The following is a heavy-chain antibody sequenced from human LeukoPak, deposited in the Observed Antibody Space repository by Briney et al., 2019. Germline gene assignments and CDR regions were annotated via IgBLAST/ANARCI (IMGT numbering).Heavy chain of an antibody. Sequence: PGGPLRLSCAASGFTFSSYSMNWVRQAPGKGLEWVSSISSSSSYIYYADSVKGRFTISRDNAKNSLYLQMNSLRAEDTAVYYCASDDYYDSSAVSVRDYWGQGTLVTVSS. CDR1: GFTFSSYS. V-gene: IGHV3-21*01. D-gene: IGHD3-22*01. CDR3: ASDDYYDSSAVSVRDY. J-gene: IGHJ4*02. CDR2: ISSSSSYI.